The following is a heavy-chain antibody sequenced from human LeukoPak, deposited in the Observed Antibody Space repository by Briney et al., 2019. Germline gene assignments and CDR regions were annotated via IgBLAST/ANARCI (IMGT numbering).Heavy chain of an antibody. CDR3: ARDPSGYGWFDP. J-gene: IGHJ5*02. D-gene: IGHD3-16*01. CDR1: GDSISSARNY. Sequence: SETLSFTCSVSGDSISSARNYWGWIRQSPGKGLEWLASVYSSGSTHSNPSLTSRVSISIDMSKNQFSLKLSSVTAADTAVYYCARDPSGYGWFDPWGQGTLVTVSS. V-gene: IGHV4-39*02. CDR2: VYSSGST.